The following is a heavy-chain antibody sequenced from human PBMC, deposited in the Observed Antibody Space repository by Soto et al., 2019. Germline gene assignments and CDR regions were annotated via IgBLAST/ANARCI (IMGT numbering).Heavy chain of an antibody. D-gene: IGHD2-21*02. CDR1: GFPFDDFV. J-gene: IGHJ4*02. CDR3: AKGVATAVPALDY. Sequence: GGSLRLSCVASGFPFDDFVMNWVRQRPGKGLEWVSSVSWSSGDKLYADSVKGRFAISRDSAKKSVYLQMNSLRAEDTAFYYCAKGVATAVPALDYWGQGTLVTVSS. V-gene: IGHV3-9*01. CDR2: VSWSSGDK.